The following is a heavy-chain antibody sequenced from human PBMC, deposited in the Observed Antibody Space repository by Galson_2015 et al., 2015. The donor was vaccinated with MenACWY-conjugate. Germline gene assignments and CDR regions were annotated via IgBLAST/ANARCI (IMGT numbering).Heavy chain of an antibody. J-gene: IGHJ6*03. CDR3: TTHKPDSWGGLLFHFYMDV. CDR2: IKSQTDGGKT. V-gene: IGHV3-15*01. D-gene: IGHD2-21*01. Sequence: SLRLSCAGSASTFTNAYMSWVRQAPGKGLEWVGRIKSQTDGGKTDYAAPVKGRFTISRDDSKNTLYLQMSSLKIEDTAVYYCTTHKPDSWGGLLFHFYMDVWGKGTTVTVCS. CDR1: ASTFTNAY.